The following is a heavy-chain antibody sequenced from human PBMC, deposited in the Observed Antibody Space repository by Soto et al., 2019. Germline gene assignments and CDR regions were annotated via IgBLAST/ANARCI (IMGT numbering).Heavy chain of an antibody. V-gene: IGHV3-15*01. CDR3: TAAHWS. D-gene: IGHD3-3*01. CDR2: MNRKIDGETT. CDR1: EYTLSDAW. Sequence: VVSLRLSCAVFEYTLSDAWMSWVRQAPGKGLEWVARMNRKIDGETTDYAAPVEGRFTIARDDSKNTLYLQMSSLKIEDTAVYFCTAAHWSWGQGTLATVSS. J-gene: IGHJ4*02.